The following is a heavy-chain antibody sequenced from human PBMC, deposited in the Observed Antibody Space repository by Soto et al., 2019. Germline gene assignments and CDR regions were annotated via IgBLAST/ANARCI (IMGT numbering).Heavy chain of an antibody. V-gene: IGHV1-69*12. Sequence: QVQLVQSGAEVKKPGSSVKVSCKASGGTFSSYAISWVRQAPGQGLEWMGGIIPIFGTANYAQKSKGRVTIPAAESTSPAYRELSSRRSEDAAVYYCARLGFYGDYDSDYGGQGPLVTVPS. CDR1: GGTFSSYA. CDR2: IIPIFGTA. D-gene: IGHD4-17*01. J-gene: IGHJ4*02. CDR3: ARLGFYGDYDSDY.